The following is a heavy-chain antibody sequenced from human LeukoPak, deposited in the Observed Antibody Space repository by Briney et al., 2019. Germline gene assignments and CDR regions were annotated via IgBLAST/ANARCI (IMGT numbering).Heavy chain of an antibody. CDR1: GYTFISYG. J-gene: IGHJ6*02. Sequence: ASVKVSCKASGYTFISYGISWVRQAPGQGLEWMGVINPSGGRTTYAQKFQGRVTMTRDTSTSTVYMELSSLRSDDTAVYYCARVNSYGYYYYYGMDVWGQGTTVTVSS. V-gene: IGHV1-46*01. D-gene: IGHD5-18*01. CDR2: INPSGGRT. CDR3: ARVNSYGYYYYYGMDV.